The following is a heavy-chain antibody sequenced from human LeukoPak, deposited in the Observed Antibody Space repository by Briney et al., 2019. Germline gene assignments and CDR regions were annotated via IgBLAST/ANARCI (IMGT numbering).Heavy chain of an antibody. CDR3: ARGTKSGLGESSVGY. CDR2: MNPNSGNT. J-gene: IGHJ4*02. Sequence: GASVKVSCKASGYTFTSYDINWVRQATGQGLEWMGWMNPNSGNTGYAQKFQDRVTITRNTSISTAYMELSSLRSEDTAVYYCARGTKSGLGESSVGYWGQGTLVTVSS. CDR1: GYTFTSYD. D-gene: IGHD3-16*01. V-gene: IGHV1-8*01.